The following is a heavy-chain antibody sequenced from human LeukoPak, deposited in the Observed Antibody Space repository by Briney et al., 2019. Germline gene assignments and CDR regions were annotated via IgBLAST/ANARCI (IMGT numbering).Heavy chain of an antibody. D-gene: IGHD4-17*01. Sequence: PGGSLRLSCAASGFTFDDYAMHWVRQAPGKGLEWVSDISWNSDNIAYADSVKGRFTISRDNAKNSLYLQMNSLRAEDTALYYCAKNIDPVTIPTAFDYWGQGTLVTVSS. CDR1: GFTFDDYA. J-gene: IGHJ4*02. V-gene: IGHV3-9*01. CDR2: ISWNSDNI. CDR3: AKNIDPVTIPTAFDY.